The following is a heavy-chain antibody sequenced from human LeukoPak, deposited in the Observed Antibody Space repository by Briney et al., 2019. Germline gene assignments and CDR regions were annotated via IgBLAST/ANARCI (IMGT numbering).Heavy chain of an antibody. D-gene: IGHD4-23*01. V-gene: IGHV1-46*01. CDR1: GYTFTGYY. J-gene: IGHJ2*01. CDR3: SREDSGGDRGLLYLDV. Sequence: GASVKVSCKASGYTFTGYYMHWVRQAPGQGLEWMAIINPRDGSTTYAQKFQGSVTMTRDTSTSAVYMELSSLRSEDTAIYYCSREDSGGDRGLLYLDVWGRGTLVTVSS. CDR2: INPRDGST.